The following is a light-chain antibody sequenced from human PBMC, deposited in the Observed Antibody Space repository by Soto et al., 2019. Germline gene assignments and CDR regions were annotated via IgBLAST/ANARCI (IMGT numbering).Light chain of an antibody. V-gene: IGKV1-8*01. J-gene: IGKJ2*01. CDR2: AAS. CDR1: QGISSY. Sequence: AIRMTQSPSSLSASTGDRVTITCRASQGISSYLAWYQQKPGKAPKLLIYAASTLQSGVPSRLSGSGSRTDFTLTISCLQSEDFATYYCQQYYSYPYMYTFGQGTKLEIK. CDR3: QQYYSYPYMYT.